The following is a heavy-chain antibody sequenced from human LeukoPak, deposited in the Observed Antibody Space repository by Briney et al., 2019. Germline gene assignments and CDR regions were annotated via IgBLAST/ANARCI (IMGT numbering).Heavy chain of an antibody. V-gene: IGHV3-74*03. CDR3: ARDSYKNVDY. CDR2: TNTDGTST. J-gene: IGHJ4*02. D-gene: IGHD1-1*01. Sequence: PGGSLRLSCAASGFTFTSYWMHWVRQAPGKGLEWLSRTNTDGTSTTYADSVKGRFTVSRDNAKNTVYLQMNSLRAEDTAMYYCARDSYKNVDYWGQGILVTVSS. CDR1: GFTFTSYW.